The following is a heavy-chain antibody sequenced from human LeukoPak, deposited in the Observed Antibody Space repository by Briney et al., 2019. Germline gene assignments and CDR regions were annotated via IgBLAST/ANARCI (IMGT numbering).Heavy chain of an antibody. J-gene: IGHJ4*02. D-gene: IGHD3-9*01. CDR1: GYSIVNYW. CDR3: ARLNDWADY. V-gene: IGHV5-51*01. CDR2: IYPDTSDT. Sequence: GESLKISCKASGYSIVNYWIAWVRQMPGKGLEWVGIIYPDTSDTRYSPSFQGQVTISADKSISTAYLQWSSLKASDNGIYYCARLNDWADYSGQGTLVTVSS.